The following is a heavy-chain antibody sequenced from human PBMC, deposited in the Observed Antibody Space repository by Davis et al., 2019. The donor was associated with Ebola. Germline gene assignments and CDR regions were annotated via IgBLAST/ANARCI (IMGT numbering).Heavy chain of an antibody. V-gene: IGHV4-34*01. J-gene: IGHJ4*02. D-gene: IGHD1-26*01. CDR3: ARRQGGSYRGTGRYFDY. CDR2: INHSGST. Sequence: PSETLSLTCAVYGGSFSGYYWSWIRQPPGKGLEWIGEINHSGSTNYNPSLKSRVTISVDTSKNQFSLKLSSVTAADTAVYYCARRQGGSYRGTGRYFDYWGQGTLVTVSS. CDR1: GGSFSGYY.